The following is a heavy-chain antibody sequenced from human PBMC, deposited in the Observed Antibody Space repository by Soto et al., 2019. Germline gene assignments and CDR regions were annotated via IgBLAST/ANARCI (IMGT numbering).Heavy chain of an antibody. D-gene: IGHD6-19*01. CDR1: GGSLSSYY. CDR2: IYYSGST. Sequence: SSETLSLTRTFSGGSLSSYYWGWVRQSPGEGLAWIGYIYYSGSTNYNPSLKSRVTISVDTSKNQFSLNLSSVTTADTAVYYCARHDHEKIAVAGIYWFHSWGQGTLVTVSS. CDR3: ARHDHEKIAVAGIYWFHS. J-gene: IGHJ5*01. V-gene: IGHV4-59*08.